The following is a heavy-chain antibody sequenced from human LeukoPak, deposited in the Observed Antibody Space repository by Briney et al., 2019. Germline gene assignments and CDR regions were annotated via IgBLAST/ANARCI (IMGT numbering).Heavy chain of an antibody. CDR2: IYHSGST. V-gene: IGHV4-30-2*01. D-gene: IGHD5-18*01. Sequence: PSETLSLTCAVSGDSISSDNYSWSWIRQPPGKGLEWIGYIYHSGSTYYNPSLKSRVTISVDRSKNQFSLKLSSVTAADTAVYYCASPGYSYGISFDYWGQGTLVTVSS. CDR1: GDSISSDNYS. J-gene: IGHJ4*02. CDR3: ASPGYSYGISFDY.